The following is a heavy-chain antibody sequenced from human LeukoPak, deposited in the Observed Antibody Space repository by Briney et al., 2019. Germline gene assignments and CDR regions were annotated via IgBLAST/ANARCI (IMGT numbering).Heavy chain of an antibody. V-gene: IGHV4-59*01. Sequence: TSETLSLTCTVSGGSISSYYWSWIRQPPGKGLEWIGYIYYSGSTNYSPSLKSRVTISVDTSKNQFSLKLSSVTAADTAVYYCARDLRWFDYWGQGTLVTVSS. CDR2: IYYSGST. D-gene: IGHD4-23*01. CDR3: ARDLRWFDY. CDR1: GGSISSYY. J-gene: IGHJ4*02.